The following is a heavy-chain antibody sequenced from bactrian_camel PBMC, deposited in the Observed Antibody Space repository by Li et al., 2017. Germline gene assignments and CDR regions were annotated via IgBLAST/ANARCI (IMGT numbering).Heavy chain of an antibody. CDR1: GYTLPMP. J-gene: IGHJ4*01. CDR2: IAGDGKT. Sequence: VQLVESGGGSVEAGGSLRLSCIASGYTLPMPMAWFRRLPGQEREGVAAIAGDGKTNYADSVKGRFTISRDGAKNIIELQMDSLKPEDTATYYCAADLVTDEPSLVETQYYYWGQGTQVTVS. V-gene: IGHV3S53*01. D-gene: IGHD1*01. CDR3: AADLVTDEPSLVETQYYY.